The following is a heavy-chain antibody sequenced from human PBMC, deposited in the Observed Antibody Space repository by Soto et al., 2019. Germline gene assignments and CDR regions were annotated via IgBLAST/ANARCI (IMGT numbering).Heavy chain of an antibody. D-gene: IGHD3-22*01. J-gene: IGHJ4*02. V-gene: IGHV3-23*01. CDR1: GFTFSSYA. CDR2: ISGSGGST. CDR3: AKDRIPLPIVVVTAFDY. Sequence: PVGSLRLSCAASGFTFSSYAMSWVRQAPGKGLEWVSAISGSGGSTYYADSVKGRFTISRDNSKNTLYLQMNSLRAEDTAVYYCAKDRIPLPIVVVTAFDYWGQGTLVTVSS.